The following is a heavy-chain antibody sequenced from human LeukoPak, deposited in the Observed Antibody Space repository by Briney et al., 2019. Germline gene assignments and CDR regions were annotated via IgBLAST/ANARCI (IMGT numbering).Heavy chain of an antibody. CDR2: ISSSSSYI. CDR3: ARLRGFRNFDY. CDR1: GFTFSSYA. V-gene: IGHV3-21*01. Sequence: GGSLRLSCAVSGFTFSSYAMTWVRQAPGKGLEWVSSISSSSSYIYYADSVKGRFTISRDNAKNSLYLQMNSLRAEDTAVYYCARLRGFRNFDYWGQGTLVTVSS. J-gene: IGHJ4*02. D-gene: IGHD3-10*01.